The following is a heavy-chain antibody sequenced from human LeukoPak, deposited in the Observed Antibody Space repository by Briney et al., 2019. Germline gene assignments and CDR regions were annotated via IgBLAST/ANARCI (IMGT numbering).Heavy chain of an antibody. D-gene: IGHD6-13*01. CDR1: GYTFTGYY. J-gene: IGHJ4*02. Sequence: ASVKVSCKASGYTFTGYYMHWVRQAPGQGLEWMGWINPNSGGTNYAQKFQGGVTMTRDTSISTAYMELSRLRSDDTAVYYCARAPGYSSRKTIDYWGQGTLVTVSS. CDR2: INPNSGGT. V-gene: IGHV1-2*02. CDR3: ARAPGYSSRKTIDY.